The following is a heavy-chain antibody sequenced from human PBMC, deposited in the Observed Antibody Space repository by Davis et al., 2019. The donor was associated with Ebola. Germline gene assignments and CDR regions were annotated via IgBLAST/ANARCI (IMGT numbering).Heavy chain of an antibody. J-gene: IGHJ6*02. D-gene: IGHD3-10*01. V-gene: IGHV4-34*01. CDR3: ARAGYGFLGMDV. CDR2: INHSGST. Sequence: SETLSLTCAVYGGSFSGYYWSWIRQPPGKGLEWIGEINHSGSTNYNLSLKSRVTISVDTSKNQFSLKLSSVTAADTAVYYCARAGYGFLGMDVWGQGTTVTVSS. CDR1: GGSFSGYY.